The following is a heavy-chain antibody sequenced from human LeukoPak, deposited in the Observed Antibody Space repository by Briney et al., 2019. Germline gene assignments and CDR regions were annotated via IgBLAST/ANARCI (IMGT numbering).Heavy chain of an antibody. D-gene: IGHD1-26*01. Sequence: SQTLSLTCAISGDSVSSNSAAWNWIRQSPSRGLEWLGRTYYRSKWYNDYAVSVKSRITINPDTSENQFSLQLNSVTPEDTAVYYCARDCMDEKSGGYYYYMDVWGKGTTVTVSS. CDR2: TYYRSKWYN. J-gene: IGHJ6*03. V-gene: IGHV6-1*01. CDR1: GDSVSSNSAA. CDR3: ARDCMDEKSGGYYYYMDV.